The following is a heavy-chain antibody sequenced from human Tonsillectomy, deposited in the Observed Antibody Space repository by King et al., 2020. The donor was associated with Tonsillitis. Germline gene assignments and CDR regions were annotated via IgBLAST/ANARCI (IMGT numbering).Heavy chain of an antibody. CDR1: GGSISSYY. Sequence: QLQESGPGLVKPSETLSLTCTVSGGSISSYYWSWIRQPPGKGLEWIGYIYYSGSTNYNPSLKSRVTISVDTSKNQFSLKLSSVTAADTAVYYCLRVAGETIFGVVTPYNWFDPWGQGTLVTVSS. V-gene: IGHV4-59*01. D-gene: IGHD3-3*01. CDR2: IYYSGST. J-gene: IGHJ5*02. CDR3: LRVAGETIFGVVTPYNWFDP.